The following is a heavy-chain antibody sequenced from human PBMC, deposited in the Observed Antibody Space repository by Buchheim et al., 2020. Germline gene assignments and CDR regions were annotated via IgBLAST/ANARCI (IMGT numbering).Heavy chain of an antibody. J-gene: IGHJ5*02. V-gene: IGHV3-48*03. CDR1: GFTFSSYE. D-gene: IGHD5-18*01. CDR2: ISSSGSTI. CDR3: ARSGPTSQLWFKNGFDP. Sequence: EVQLVESGGGLVQPGGSLRLSCAASGFTFSSYEMNWVRQAPGKGLEWVSYISSSGSTIYYADSVKGRFTISRDNAKHSLYLQMNSLRAEDTAVYYCARSGPTSQLWFKNGFDPWGQGTL.